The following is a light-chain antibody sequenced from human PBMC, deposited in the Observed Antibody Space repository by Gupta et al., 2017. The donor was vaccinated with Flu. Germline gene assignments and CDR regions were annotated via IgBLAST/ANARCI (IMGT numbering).Light chain of an antibody. Sequence: TLSLSPGERATLSCRASQSVTNTYLACYQKRPGQAPRLLIYGAYNRAAGIPDRFSGSGSGTDFTLTISRLEPEDFAIYYCQQYGSSSGLTFGGGTEVEMK. J-gene: IGKJ4*01. V-gene: IGKV3-20*01. CDR2: GAY. CDR1: QSVTNTY. CDR3: QQYGSSSGLT.